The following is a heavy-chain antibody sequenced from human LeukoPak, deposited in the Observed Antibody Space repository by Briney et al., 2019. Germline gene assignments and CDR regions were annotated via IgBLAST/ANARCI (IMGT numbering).Heavy chain of an antibody. D-gene: IGHD7-27*01. J-gene: IGHJ5*02. CDR3: ARDRQAWGWFDP. Sequence: GGSLRLSCAASGFIFSDYTMAWVRQAPAEGLEWVSSISGRSSSIKYAESLRGRITISRDNTKNSLYLQMNTLRDEDTALYYCARDRQAWGWFDPWGQGTLVTVSS. V-gene: IGHV3-21*01. CDR1: GFIFSDYT. CDR2: ISGRSSSI.